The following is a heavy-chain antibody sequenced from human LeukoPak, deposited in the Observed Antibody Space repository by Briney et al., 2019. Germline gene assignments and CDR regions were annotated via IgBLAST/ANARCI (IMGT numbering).Heavy chain of an antibody. CDR3: AKEELRRITMWGYMDV. D-gene: IGHD3-10*02. CDR1: GFTFSNYA. CDR2: ISGFGGST. J-gene: IGHJ6*03. V-gene: IGHV3-23*01. Sequence: GGSLRLSCAASGFTFSNYAMTWVRQAPGKGLEWVSLISGFGGSTYYADSVKGRFTISRDNSKNTLYLQMNSLSAEDTAFYYCAKEELRRITMWGYMDVWGKGTTVTISS.